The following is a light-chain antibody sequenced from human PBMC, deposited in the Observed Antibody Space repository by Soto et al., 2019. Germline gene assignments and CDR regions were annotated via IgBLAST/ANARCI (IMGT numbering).Light chain of an antibody. Sequence: EMVMTQSPATLSVSPGERATLSCRASQSVSSNLAWYQQKPGQAPRLLIYGASNRATGVPARFSGSGSGTQFNLTISSLQSEDFAVYYCQQYNNWPPWTFGKSTKVDI. CDR2: GAS. J-gene: IGKJ1*01. CDR3: QQYNNWPPWT. V-gene: IGKV3-15*01. CDR1: QSVSSN.